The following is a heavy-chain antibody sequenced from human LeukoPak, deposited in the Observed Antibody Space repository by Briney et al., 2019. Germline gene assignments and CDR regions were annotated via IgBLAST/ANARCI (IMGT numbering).Heavy chain of an antibody. J-gene: IGHJ4*02. D-gene: IGHD3-22*01. CDR2: INPNSGDT. Sequence: GASVKVSCKASGYTFTAYYIHWVRRAPGQGLEWMGWINPNSGDTKYAQNFQGRVTMTRDTSITTAYMEVSRLRSDDTAVYYCATLIAQGNDFHYWGQGTLVTISS. CDR1: GYTFTAYY. V-gene: IGHV1-2*02. CDR3: ATLIAQGNDFHY.